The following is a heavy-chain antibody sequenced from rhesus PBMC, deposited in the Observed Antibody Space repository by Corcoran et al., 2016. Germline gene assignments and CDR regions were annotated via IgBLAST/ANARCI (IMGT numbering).Heavy chain of an antibody. CDR2: ISVMSGTT. D-gene: IGHD4-23*01. CDR3: ARDTLYNNYDAFDF. CDR1: GGPFSGDY. J-gene: IGHJ3*01. V-gene: IGHV4-165*01. Sequence: QVQLQESGPGLVKPSVTLSLTCEVGGGPFSGDYWVWIRQPPGKGLEWIGYISVMSGTTDSTPSLTRRGTISTDTSKNQFSQKLRAVTAAYTAVYYCARDTLYNNYDAFDFWGQGLRVTVSS.